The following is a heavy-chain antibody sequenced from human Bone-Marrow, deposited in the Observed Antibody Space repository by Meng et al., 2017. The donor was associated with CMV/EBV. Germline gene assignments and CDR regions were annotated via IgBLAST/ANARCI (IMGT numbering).Heavy chain of an antibody. CDR2: INPNSGDT. CDR3: AKGERMDV. J-gene: IGHJ6*02. CDR1: GDIFTGYY. Sequence: ASVKVSCKAFGDIFTGYYIHWVRRAPGQGLEWMGRINPNSGDTIYAQRFQGRVTMTRATSISIAYMELNRLQSDDTAVYYCAKGERMDVWGQGTTVTVSS. V-gene: IGHV1-2*06.